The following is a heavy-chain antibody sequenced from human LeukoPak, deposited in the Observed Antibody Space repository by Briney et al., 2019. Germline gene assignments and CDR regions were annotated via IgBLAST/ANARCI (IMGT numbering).Heavy chain of an antibody. J-gene: IGHJ3*02. D-gene: IGHD4-23*01. CDR3: VKDKGDYGGDAFHI. CDR1: GFTISDYA. CDR2: VSASGGSE. V-gene: IGHV3-23*01. Sequence: GGSLRLSCAASGFTISDYAMSWVRQAPGKGLEWVSSVSASGGSEYYADSMRDRFIVSRDSSNNTVSLQMNSLRAEDTAIYYCVKDKGDYGGDAFHIWGQGTMVTVSS.